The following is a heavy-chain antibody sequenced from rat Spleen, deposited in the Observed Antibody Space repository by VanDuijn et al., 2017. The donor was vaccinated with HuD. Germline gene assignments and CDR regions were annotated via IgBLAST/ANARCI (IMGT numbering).Heavy chain of an antibody. D-gene: IGHD1-2*01. Sequence: EVQLQESGPGLVKPSQSLSLTCSVTGYSITSNYWGWIRKFPGNKMEWMGYISYSGRTSYNPSLKSRISITRDTSKNQFFLQLNSVTTEDTATYCCARSRAPSYYSSYIDYLDYWGQGVMVTVSS. V-gene: IGHV3-1*01. CDR2: ISYSGRT. J-gene: IGHJ2*01. CDR3: ARSRAPSYYSSYIDYLDY. CDR1: GYSITSNY.